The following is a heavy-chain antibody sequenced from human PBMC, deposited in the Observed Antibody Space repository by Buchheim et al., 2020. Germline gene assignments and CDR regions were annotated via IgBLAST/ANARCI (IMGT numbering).Heavy chain of an antibody. Sequence: QVQLQESGPGLVKPSETLSLTCTVSGGSISSYYWSWIRQPPGKGLEWIGYIYYSGSTNYNPSLKSRVTISVDTSKNQFSLKLSSVTAADTAVYYCARVLDYYDSSGYSLRDWYFDLWGRGTL. CDR1: GGSISSYY. D-gene: IGHD3-22*01. CDR3: ARVLDYYDSSGYSLRDWYFDL. V-gene: IGHV4-59*01. CDR2: IYYSGST. J-gene: IGHJ2*01.